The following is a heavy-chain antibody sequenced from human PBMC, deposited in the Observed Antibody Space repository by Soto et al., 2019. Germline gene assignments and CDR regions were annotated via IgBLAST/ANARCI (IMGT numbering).Heavy chain of an antibody. CDR2: IYSGGST. CDR3: ARARSTAAGLFDY. D-gene: IGHD6-13*01. J-gene: IGHJ4*02. CDR1: GFTVSSNY. Sequence: EVQLVESGGGLIQPGGSLRLSCAASGFTVSSNYMTWVRQAPGKGLEWVSAIYSGGSTYYADSVKGRFTISRDNSNNNRYLQMNSLRAEDTAVYYCARARSTAAGLFDYWGLGTLVTVSS. V-gene: IGHV3-53*01.